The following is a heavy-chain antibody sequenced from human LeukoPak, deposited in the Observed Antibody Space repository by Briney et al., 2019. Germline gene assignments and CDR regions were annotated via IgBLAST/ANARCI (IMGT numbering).Heavy chain of an antibody. D-gene: IGHD1-14*01. Sequence: SETLSLTCAVYGGSFSGYYWSWIRQPPGKGLEWIGEINHSGSTNFNPSLKSRVTISVDTSKNQFSLKLSSVTAADTAVYYCARGRNYYYYYYMDVWGKGTTVTVSS. J-gene: IGHJ6*03. V-gene: IGHV4-34*01. CDR2: INHSGST. CDR3: ARGRNYYYYYYMDV. CDR1: GGSFSGYY.